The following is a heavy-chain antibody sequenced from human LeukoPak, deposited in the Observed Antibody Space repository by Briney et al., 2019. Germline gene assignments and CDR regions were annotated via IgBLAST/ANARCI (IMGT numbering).Heavy chain of an antibody. CDR3: ARVVGATGYDAFDI. CDR2: INPNSGGT. Sequence: ASVKVSCKASGYTFTGYYMHWVRQAPGQGLEWMGWINPNSGGTNYAQKFQGRVIMTRDTSFSTAYMELSRLRSDDTAVYYCARVVGATGYDAFDIWGQGTMVTVSS. V-gene: IGHV1-2*02. CDR1: GYTFTGYY. D-gene: IGHD1-26*01. J-gene: IGHJ3*02.